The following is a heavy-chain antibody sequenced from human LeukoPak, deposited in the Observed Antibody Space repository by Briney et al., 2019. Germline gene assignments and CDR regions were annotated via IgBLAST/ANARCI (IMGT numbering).Heavy chain of an antibody. CDR1: EFTFSNYD. CDR3: AAKLPGGAYSFDF. V-gene: IGHV3-23*01. J-gene: IGHJ4*02. D-gene: IGHD2-21*01. Sequence: GGSLRLSCVGSEFTFSNYDMTWVRQAPGKGLEWVSSISDTGRYIFSADSMRGRFSISRDNSANTLYLQMYTLRIEDTATYFCAAKLPGGAYSFDFWGQGTLVTVSS. CDR2: ISDTGRYI.